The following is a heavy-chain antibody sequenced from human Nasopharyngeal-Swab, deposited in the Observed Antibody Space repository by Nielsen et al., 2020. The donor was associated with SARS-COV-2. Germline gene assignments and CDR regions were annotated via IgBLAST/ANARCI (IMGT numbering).Heavy chain of an antibody. Sequence: GESLKISCVASGFTFSDYYMSWIRQAPGKGLEWVSYISSSSSYTNYADSVKGRFTISRDNAKNSLYLQMNSLRAEDTAVYYCAVHDFSYYGMDVWGQGTTVTVSS. V-gene: IGHV3-11*03. D-gene: IGHD3-3*01. CDR2: ISSSSSYT. CDR1: GFTFSDYY. CDR3: AVHDFSYYGMDV. J-gene: IGHJ6*02.